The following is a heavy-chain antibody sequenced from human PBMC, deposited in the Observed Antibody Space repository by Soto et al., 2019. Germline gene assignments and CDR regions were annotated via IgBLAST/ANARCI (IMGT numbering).Heavy chain of an antibody. CDR3: AKDGWELLEYYYGMDV. D-gene: IGHD1-26*01. V-gene: IGHV3-30*18. J-gene: IGHJ6*02. CDR2: ISYDGSNK. Sequence: QVQLVESGGGVVQPGRSLRLSCAASGFTFSSYGMHWVRQAPGKGLEWVAVISYDGSNKYYADSVKGRFTISRDNSKNTLYLQMNSLRAEDTAVYYCAKDGWELLEYYYGMDVWGQGTTVTVSS. CDR1: GFTFSSYG.